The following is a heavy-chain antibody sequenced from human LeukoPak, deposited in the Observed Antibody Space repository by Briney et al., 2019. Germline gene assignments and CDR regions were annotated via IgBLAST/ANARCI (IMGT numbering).Heavy chain of an antibody. CDR3: KKDSPDSSGYYLAKIFDY. CDR2: IGPSGDKT. Sequence: PGGSLRLSCAASGYTFNIHGMNWVRQAPGKGPEWVSGIGPSGDKTYYADSRKGRFTISRDNSKNTLHLQMNSLRAEDTAVYYCKKDSPDSSGYYLAKIFDYWGQGTLVTVSS. J-gene: IGHJ4*02. CDR1: GYTFNIHG. V-gene: IGHV3-23*01. D-gene: IGHD3-22*01.